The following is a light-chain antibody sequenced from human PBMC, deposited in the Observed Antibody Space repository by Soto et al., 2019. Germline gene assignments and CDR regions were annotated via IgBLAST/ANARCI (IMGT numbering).Light chain of an antibody. CDR3: QQFNSL. J-gene: IGKJ5*01. CDR2: DAS. V-gene: IGKV1-13*02. CDR1: QGIATG. Sequence: QVAQAPSAPSWCFRGTPTHSCRASQGIATGLAWYQQKPGAPPKLLIYDASTLERGIPSRFSGRGSGTHFILTINNLQPEDFATYYCQQFNSLFGQGTRLEIK.